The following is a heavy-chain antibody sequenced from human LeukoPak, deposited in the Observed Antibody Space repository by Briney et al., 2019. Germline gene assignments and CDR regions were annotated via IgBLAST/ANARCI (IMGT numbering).Heavy chain of an antibody. J-gene: IGHJ4*02. CDR2: IYHSGST. V-gene: IGHV4-38-2*02. D-gene: IGHD6-6*01. CDR3: ARDPSSYSSLGIDY. Sequence: SETLSLTCIVSGYSISSGYYWGWIRQPPGKGLEWIGSIYHSGSTYYYPSLKSRVTISVDTSKNQFSLKLSSVTAADTAVYHCARDPSSYSSLGIDYWGQGTLVTVSS. CDR1: GYSISSGYY.